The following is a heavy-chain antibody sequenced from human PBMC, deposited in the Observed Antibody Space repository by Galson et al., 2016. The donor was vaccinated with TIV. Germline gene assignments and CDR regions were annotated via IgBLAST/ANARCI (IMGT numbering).Heavy chain of an antibody. CDR3: ARSSWGPPLGYCGSISCHTGWYFDL. CDR1: GYTFTDYY. CDR2: INPASGGT. D-gene: IGHD2-2*01. Sequence: SVKVSCKASGYTFTDYYIHFVRQAPGQGLEWMGWINPASGGTNLAQKFQGRVTMTRDTSISTVFMELRRLTSDDTAVYSCARSSWGPPLGYCGSISCHTGWYFDLWGRGTLVTVSS. J-gene: IGHJ2*01. V-gene: IGHV1-2*02.